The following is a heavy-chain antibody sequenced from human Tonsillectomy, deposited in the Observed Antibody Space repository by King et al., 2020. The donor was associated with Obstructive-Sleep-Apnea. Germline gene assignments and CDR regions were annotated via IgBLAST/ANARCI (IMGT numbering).Heavy chain of an antibody. CDR1: GFTFSNFG. CDR2: IYYDGSNK. J-gene: IGHJ5*01. CDR3: AREDREYGLDS. D-gene: IGHD4-17*01. V-gene: IGHV3-33*01. Sequence: VQLVESGGGVVQPGRSLRHSCAASGFTFSNFGMHWVRQAPGKGLEWVALIYYDGSNKNYADSLRGRFTISRDNSKNTLYLQMNSLRAEDTALYYCAREDREYGLDSWGQGTLVTVSS.